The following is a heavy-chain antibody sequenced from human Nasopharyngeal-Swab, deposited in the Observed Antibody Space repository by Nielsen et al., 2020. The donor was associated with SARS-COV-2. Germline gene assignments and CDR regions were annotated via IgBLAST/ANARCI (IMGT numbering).Heavy chain of an antibody. V-gene: IGHV3-21*05. J-gene: IGHJ6*02. CDR1: GFTFSTYS. Sequence: GGSLRLSCAASGFTFSTYSMNWVRQAPGKGLEWLSYISESSSFIYYADSVRGRFTISRDNAKNSLFLQMNSLRAEDTAAYYCARDTGMTARWSGRDVWGQGTTVTVSS. CDR3: ARDTGMTARWSGRDV. CDR2: ISESSSFI. D-gene: IGHD6-6*01.